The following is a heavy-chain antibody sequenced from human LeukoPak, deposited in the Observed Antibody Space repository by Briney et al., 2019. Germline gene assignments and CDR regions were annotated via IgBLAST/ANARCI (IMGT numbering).Heavy chain of an antibody. J-gene: IGHJ6*02. V-gene: IGHV1-8*01. CDR2: MNPNSGNT. Sequence: ASGKVSCKASGYTFTSYDINWVRQATGHGVGWMGWMNPNSGNTGYAQKFQGRVTMTRNTSISTCYLKRSSRGPRDTAVYYCASSSPHYILTVYYLNFVYYGMDVGGRGTRVTVSS. D-gene: IGHD3-9*01. CDR3: ASSSPHYILTVYYLNFVYYGMDV. CDR1: GYTFTSYD.